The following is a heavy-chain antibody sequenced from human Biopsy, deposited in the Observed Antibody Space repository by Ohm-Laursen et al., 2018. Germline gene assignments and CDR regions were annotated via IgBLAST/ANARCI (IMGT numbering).Heavy chain of an antibody. Sequence: SLRLSCAASGFTFSVYYMSWIRQAPGRGLEWVSHISGIGDTTYYADSVKGRFTISRDNSKNSLYLQMNSLRAEDTAVYYCVRDLTWGSYFDSWGQGSLVTVSS. CDR3: VRDLTWGSYFDS. D-gene: IGHD7-27*01. CDR2: ISGIGDTT. V-gene: IGHV3-11*01. CDR1: GFTFSVYY. J-gene: IGHJ4*02.